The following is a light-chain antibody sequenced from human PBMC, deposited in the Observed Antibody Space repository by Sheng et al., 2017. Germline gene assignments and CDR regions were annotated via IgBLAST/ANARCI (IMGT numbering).Light chain of an antibody. CDR2: DAS. CDR3: QQSYSTSWT. V-gene: IGKV3-11*01. CDR1: QSVSSY. Sequence: EIVLTQSPATLSLSPGERATLSCRASQSVSSYLAWYQQKPGQAPRLLIYDASNRATGIPARFSGSGSGTDFTLTISSLEPEDFATYYCQQSYSTSWTFGQGTKVEV. J-gene: IGKJ1*01.